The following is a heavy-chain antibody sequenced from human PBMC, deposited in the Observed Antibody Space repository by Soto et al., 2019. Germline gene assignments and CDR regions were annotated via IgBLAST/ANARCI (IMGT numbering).Heavy chain of an antibody. V-gene: IGHV6-1*01. CDR1: GDSVSSNSAA. J-gene: IGHJ6*03. CDR3: ARGVSYDFWSGYYNAYYYYYYYMDV. D-gene: IGHD3-3*01. CDR2: TYYRSKWYN. Sequence: PSQTLSLTCAISGDSVSSNSAAWNWIRQSPSRGLEWLGRTYYRSKWYNDYAVSVKSRITINPDTSKNQFSLQLNSVTPEDTAVYYCARGVSYDFWSGYYNAYYYYYYYMDVWGKGTTVTVS.